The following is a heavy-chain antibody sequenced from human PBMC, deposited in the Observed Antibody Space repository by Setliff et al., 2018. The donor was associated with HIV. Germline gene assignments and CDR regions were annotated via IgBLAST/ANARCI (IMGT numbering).Heavy chain of an antibody. V-gene: IGHV1-3*03. J-gene: IGHJ4*02. D-gene: IGHD1-1*01. CDR2: ISVGSGDS. CDR1: GYTLINYD. CDR3: VSPMFYDGTVV. Sequence: ASVKVSCKASGYTLINYDIHWVRQAPGQRPEWMGRISVGSGDSKYSRASQDRVSFTRDTSAHTVYMELTSLRSEDMAMYYCVSPMFYDGTVVWGQGTLVTVSS.